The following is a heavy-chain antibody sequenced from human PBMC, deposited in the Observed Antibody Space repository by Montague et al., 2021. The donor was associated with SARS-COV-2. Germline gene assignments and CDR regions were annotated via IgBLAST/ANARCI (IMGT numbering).Heavy chain of an antibody. V-gene: IGHV4-34*01. Sequence: SETLSLTCGVYGGSLGDDHWSWIRQPPGKGLEWIGDIKQSGSTNYNPSLKSRVTISVDTPKNQFSLKLTSVTAADTAVYFCARGHLSVSMIVVVFTSASYYFDYWGQGAQVTVSS. J-gene: IGHJ4*02. CDR3: ARGHLSVSMIVVVFTSASYYFDY. CDR1: GGSLGDDH. D-gene: IGHD3-22*01. CDR2: IKQSGST.